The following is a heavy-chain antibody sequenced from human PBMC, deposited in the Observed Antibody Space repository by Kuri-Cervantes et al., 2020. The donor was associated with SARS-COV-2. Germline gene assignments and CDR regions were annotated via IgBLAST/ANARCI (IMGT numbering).Heavy chain of an antibody. CDR3: ARDRYDQMDV. V-gene: IGHV4-39*07. D-gene: IGHD3-3*01. Sequence: SETLSLTCTVSGGSISSSSYYWGWIRQPPGEGLEWIGSIYYSGSTYYNPSLKSRVTISVDTSKNQFSLELSSVTAADTAVYYCARDRYDQMDVWGKGTTVTVSS. J-gene: IGHJ6*04. CDR2: IYYSGST. CDR1: GGSISSSSYY.